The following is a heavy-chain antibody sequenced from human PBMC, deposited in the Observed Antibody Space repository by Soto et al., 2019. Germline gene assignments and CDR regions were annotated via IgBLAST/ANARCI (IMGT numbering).Heavy chain of an antibody. J-gene: IGHJ5*02. CDR1: GFSLSNPGLG. Sequence: QVTVKESGPVLVQPTETLTLTCTDSGFSLSNPGLGVSWIRQPPGKALEWLAHIFSNDEKSYSTSLKSRLTISKDTSKSQVVLTITNMDPVDTATYYCASTYSTSWYWFDPWGQGTLVTVSS. CDR3: ASTYSTSWYWFDP. V-gene: IGHV2-26*04. CDR2: IFSNDEK. D-gene: IGHD6-13*01.